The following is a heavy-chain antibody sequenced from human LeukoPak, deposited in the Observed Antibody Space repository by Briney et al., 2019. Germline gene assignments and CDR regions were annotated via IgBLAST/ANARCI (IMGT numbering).Heavy chain of an antibody. Sequence: ASVKVSCKASGGTFSSYAISWVRQAPGQGLEWMGGIIPIFGTANYAQKFQGRVTITADESTSTAYMELSSLRSEDTAVYYCARGEVEMATSFGYWGQGTLVTVSS. CDR3: ARGEVEMATSFGY. J-gene: IGHJ4*02. CDR2: IIPIFGTA. CDR1: GGTFSSYA. V-gene: IGHV1-69*13. D-gene: IGHD5-24*01.